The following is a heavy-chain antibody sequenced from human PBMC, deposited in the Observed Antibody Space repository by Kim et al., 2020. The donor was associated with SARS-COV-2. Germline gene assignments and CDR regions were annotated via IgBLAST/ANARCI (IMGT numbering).Heavy chain of an antibody. D-gene: IGHD1-1*01. J-gene: IGHJ4*02. CDR3: AKDDSLVALKRFDY. Sequence: ADAVKGRFTISRDTSKNTLYLQMNSLRAEDTAVYYCAKDDSLVALKRFDYWGQGTLVTVSS. V-gene: IGHV3-23*01.